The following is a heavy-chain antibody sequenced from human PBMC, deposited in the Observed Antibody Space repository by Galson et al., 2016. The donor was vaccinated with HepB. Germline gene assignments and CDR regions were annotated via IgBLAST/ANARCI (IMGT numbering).Heavy chain of an antibody. Sequence: SVKVSCKASGYTFTSHFMHWLRQAPGQGLKWMGVINPRDGRTTSAQKFQGRISMTRDTAAITFYMQLKSLNSEDTAVYYCARALGSGGFPAWWYFDLYGRGSLVTVSS. CDR3: ARALGSGGFPAWWYFDL. D-gene: IGHD6-19*01. CDR2: INPRDGRT. CDR1: GYTFTSHF. V-gene: IGHV1-46*01. J-gene: IGHJ2*01.